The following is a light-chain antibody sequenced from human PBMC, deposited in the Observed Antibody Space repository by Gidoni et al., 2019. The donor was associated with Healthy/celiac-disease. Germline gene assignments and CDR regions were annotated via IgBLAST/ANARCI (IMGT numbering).Light chain of an antibody. CDR3: ETWDSNSELV. CDR1: SVHSSHI. CDR2: LEGSGSD. Sequence: QPVLTQSSSASASLGSWVKLTCTLSSVHSSHISAWNQPQPGKAPRYLMKLEGSGSDNKGSGVPHRFSGTSSGADRYLTISNLQFEDEADYYCETWDSNSELVFGGGTKLTVL. J-gene: IGLJ3*02. V-gene: IGLV4-60*02.